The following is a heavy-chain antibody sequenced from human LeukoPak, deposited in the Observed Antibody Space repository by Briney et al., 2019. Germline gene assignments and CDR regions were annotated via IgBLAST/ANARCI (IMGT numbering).Heavy chain of an antibody. CDR2: IVVGSGNT. CDR1: GFTFTSSA. D-gene: IGHD6-19*01. CDR3: AAGLYRPGGGYSSGWL. Sequence: SVKVSCEASGFTFTSSAMQWVRQARGQRLEWIGWIVVGSGNTNYAQKFQERVTITRDMSTSTAYMELSSLRSEDTAVYYCAAGLYRPGGGYSSGWLWGQGTLVTVSS. J-gene: IGHJ4*02. V-gene: IGHV1-58*02.